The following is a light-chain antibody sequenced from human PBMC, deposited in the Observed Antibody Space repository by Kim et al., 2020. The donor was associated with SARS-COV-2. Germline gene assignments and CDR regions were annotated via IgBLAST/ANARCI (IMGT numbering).Light chain of an antibody. CDR1: SGSIASNC. V-gene: IGLV6-57*03. CDR2: EDN. Sequence: KTVTISCTRSSGSIASNCVQWYQQRPGRAPTNVIYEDNLRPSGVPDRFSGSIDSSSNSAYLTISGLKTEDEADYYCQSYDTDNQGIFGGGTQLTVL. J-gene: IGLJ2*01. CDR3: QSYDTDNQGI.